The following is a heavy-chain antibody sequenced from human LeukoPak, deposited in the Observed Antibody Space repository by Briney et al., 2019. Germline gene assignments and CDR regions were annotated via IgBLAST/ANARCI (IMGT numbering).Heavy chain of an antibody. V-gene: IGHV1-2*02. CDR1: GYTFTSYG. Sequence: ASVKVSCKASGYTFTSYGISWVRQAPGQGLEWMGWINPNSGGANYAQKFQGRVTMTRDTSISTVHVELSSLRSDDTAVYYCARDQYDDTAGGAFDLWGQGTMVTVSS. CDR3: ARDQYDDTAGGAFDL. D-gene: IGHD3-9*01. J-gene: IGHJ3*01. CDR2: INPNSGGA.